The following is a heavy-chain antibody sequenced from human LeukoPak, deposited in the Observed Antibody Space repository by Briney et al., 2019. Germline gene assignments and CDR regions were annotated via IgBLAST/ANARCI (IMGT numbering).Heavy chain of an antibody. CDR1: GFTFSSYS. V-gene: IGHV3-21*01. CDR3: ARSGSSSWYGNWFDP. J-gene: IGHJ5*02. CDR2: ISSSSSYI. D-gene: IGHD6-13*01. Sequence: TGGSLRLSCAASGFTFSSYSMNWVRQAPGKGLEWVSSISSSSSYIYYADSVMGRFTISRDNAKNSLYLQMNSLRAEDTAVYYCARSGSSSWYGNWFDPWGQGTLVTVSS.